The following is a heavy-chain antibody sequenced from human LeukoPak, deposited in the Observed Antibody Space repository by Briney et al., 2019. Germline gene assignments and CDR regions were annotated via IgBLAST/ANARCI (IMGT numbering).Heavy chain of an antibody. Sequence: GRSLRLSCAASGFTFSSYAMHWVRQAPGKGLEWVAVISYDGSNKYYADSVKGRFTISRDNSKNTLYLQMNSLRAEDTAVYYCASGDNCRPYYYYYYMDVWGKGTTVTVSS. CDR1: GFTFSSYA. CDR2: ISYDGSNK. V-gene: IGHV3-30-3*01. CDR3: ASGDNCRPYYYYYYMDV. D-gene: IGHD1-20*01. J-gene: IGHJ6*03.